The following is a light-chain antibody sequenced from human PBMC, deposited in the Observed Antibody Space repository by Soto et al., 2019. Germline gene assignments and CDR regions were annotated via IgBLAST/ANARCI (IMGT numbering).Light chain of an antibody. J-gene: IGKJ3*01. CDR3: QQRSNWRPFT. CDR2: DAS. Sequence: EIVLTQSPATLSLSPGERATLSCRASQSVSSYLAWYQQKPGQAPRLLIYDASNRATGIPARFSGSGSGTDFTLTISSLEPKYFAVYYCQQRSNWRPFTFGPGTKVDIK. V-gene: IGKV3-11*01. CDR1: QSVSSY.